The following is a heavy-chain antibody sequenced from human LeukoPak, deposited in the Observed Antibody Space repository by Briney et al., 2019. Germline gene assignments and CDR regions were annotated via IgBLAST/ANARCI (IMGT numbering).Heavy chain of an antibody. V-gene: IGHV3-64*01. J-gene: IGHJ3*02. CDR1: GFTFSSYA. Sequence: PGGSLRLSCAASGFTFSSYAMHWVRQAPGRGLEYVSAIDGNGGSTYYENSVKGRFTISRDNSKNSLYLQMDSMRVEDMAVYYCARGQISENYAFDAFNIWGQGTMVTVAS. CDR3: ARGQISENYAFDAFNI. D-gene: IGHD3-16*01. CDR2: IDGNGGST.